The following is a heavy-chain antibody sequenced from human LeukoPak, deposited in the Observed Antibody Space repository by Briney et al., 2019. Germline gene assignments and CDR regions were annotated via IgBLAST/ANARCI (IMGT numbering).Heavy chain of an antibody. Sequence: ASVKVSCKASGYTFTSYGISWVRQAPGQGLEWMGSISAYNGNTNYAQKLQGRVTMTTDTSTSTAYMELRSLRSDDTAVYYCARQPPAAAGQYNWFDPWGRGTLVTVSS. D-gene: IGHD6-13*01. CDR3: ARQPPAAAGQYNWFDP. CDR2: ISAYNGNT. V-gene: IGHV1-18*01. J-gene: IGHJ5*02. CDR1: GYTFTSYG.